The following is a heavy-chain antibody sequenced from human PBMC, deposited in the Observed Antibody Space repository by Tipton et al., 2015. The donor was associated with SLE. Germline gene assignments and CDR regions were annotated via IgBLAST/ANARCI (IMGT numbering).Heavy chain of an antibody. J-gene: IGHJ3*02. Sequence: SLRLSCAASGFTFSSYAMHWVRQAPGKGLEWVSYISSSGSTIYYADSVKGRFTISRDNAKNSLYLQMNSLRAEDTAVYYCAKDLGDIVVVPAAHGDAFDIWGQGTMVTVSS. CDR2: ISSSGSTI. CDR3: AKDLGDIVVVPAAHGDAFDI. CDR1: GFTFSSYA. D-gene: IGHD2-2*01. V-gene: IGHV3-48*03.